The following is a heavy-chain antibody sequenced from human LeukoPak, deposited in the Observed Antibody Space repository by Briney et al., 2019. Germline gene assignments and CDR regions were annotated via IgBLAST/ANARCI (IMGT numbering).Heavy chain of an antibody. Sequence: GASVKVSCKASGYTFTSYYMHWVRQAPGQGPEWMGIINPSGGSTSYAQKFQGRVTMTRDTSTSTVYMELSSLRSEDTAVYYCARAPQHCSSTSCPEPYGYYYYMDVWGKGTTVTISS. J-gene: IGHJ6*03. D-gene: IGHD2-2*01. CDR2: INPSGGST. CDR1: GYTFTSYY. V-gene: IGHV1-46*01. CDR3: ARAPQHCSSTSCPEPYGYYYYMDV.